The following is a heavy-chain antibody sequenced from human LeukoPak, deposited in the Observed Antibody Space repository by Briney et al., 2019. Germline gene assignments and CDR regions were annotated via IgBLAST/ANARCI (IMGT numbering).Heavy chain of an antibody. D-gene: IGHD6-13*01. J-gene: IGHJ5*02. V-gene: IGHV3-33*01. CDR3: ARGPSSSWYLLFDP. Sequence: GRSLRLSCAASGFTFSSYGMHWVRQAPGKGLEWVAVIWYDGSNKYYADSVKGRFTISRDNSKNTLYLQMNSLRAEDTAVYYCARGPSSSWYLLFDPWGQGTLVTVSS. CDR2: IWYDGSNK. CDR1: GFTFSSYG.